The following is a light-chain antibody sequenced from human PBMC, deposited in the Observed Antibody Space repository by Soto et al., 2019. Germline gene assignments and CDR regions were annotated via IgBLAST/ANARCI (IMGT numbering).Light chain of an antibody. CDR2: DGT. J-gene: IGKJ1*01. Sequence: DIQMTQSPSTLSASVGDRVTITCWASQSIGSWLAWHQQKPGKAPKLLIYDGTYLESGVPSRFSGSGSGTEFTLTISSLQPDDSATYYCQQYESHSETF. CDR1: QSIGSW. CDR3: QQYESHSET. V-gene: IGKV1-5*01.